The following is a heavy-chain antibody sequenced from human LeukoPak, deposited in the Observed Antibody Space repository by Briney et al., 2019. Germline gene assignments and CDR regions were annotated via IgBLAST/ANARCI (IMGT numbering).Heavy chain of an antibody. CDR2: INPNSGGT. CDR3: ARVHFVYCTNGVCYTGPEYFQH. V-gene: IGHV1-2*06. D-gene: IGHD2-8*01. Sequence: GASVKVSCKASGYTSTGYYMHWVRQAPGQGLEWMGRINPNSGGTNYAQKFQGRVTMTRDTSISKAYMELSRLRSDDTAVYYCARVHFVYCTNGVCYTGPEYFQHWGQGTLVTASS. J-gene: IGHJ1*01. CDR1: GYTSTGYY.